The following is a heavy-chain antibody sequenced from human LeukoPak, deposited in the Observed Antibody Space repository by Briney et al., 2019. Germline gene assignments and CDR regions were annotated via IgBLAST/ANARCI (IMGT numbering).Heavy chain of an antibody. J-gene: IGHJ4*02. CDR2: ISYDGSNK. V-gene: IGHV3-30*03. CDR3: AREPDYDFWSGYYTGYYFDY. Sequence: GGSLRLSCAASGFTFSSYWMSWVRQAPGKGLEWVAVISYDGSNKYYADSVKGRFTISRDNAKNSLYLQMNSLRAEDTAVYYCAREPDYDFWSGYYTGYYFDYWGQGTLVTVSS. D-gene: IGHD3-3*01. CDR1: GFTFSSYW.